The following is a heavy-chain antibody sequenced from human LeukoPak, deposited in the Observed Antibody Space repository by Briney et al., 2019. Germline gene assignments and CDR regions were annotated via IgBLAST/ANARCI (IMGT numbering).Heavy chain of an antibody. D-gene: IGHD2-21*01. Sequence: SQTLSLTCAISGDSVSSNSAAWNWIRQSPSRGLEWLGRTYYRSKWYNDYAVSVKSRISINPDTSKNQFSLQLNSVTPEDTAVYYCARGSWLVVSTELDYWGQGTLVTVSS. J-gene: IGHJ4*02. CDR3: ARGSWLVVSTELDY. V-gene: IGHV6-1*01. CDR2: TYYRSKWYN. CDR1: GDSVSSNSAA.